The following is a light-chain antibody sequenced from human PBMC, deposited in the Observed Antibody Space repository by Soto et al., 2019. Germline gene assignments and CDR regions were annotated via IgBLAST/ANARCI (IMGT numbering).Light chain of an antibody. J-gene: IGLJ2*01. V-gene: IGLV2-14*01. CDR2: EVS. CDR1: SSDVGGYNY. Sequence: QSALTQPASVSGSPGQSITISCTGTSSDVGGYNYVSWYQQHPDKAPKLMIYEVSSRPSGVSNRFSGSKSGNTASLTISGLQAEDEADYYCSSYISSSTLVVFGGGTKVTVL. CDR3: SSYISSSTLVV.